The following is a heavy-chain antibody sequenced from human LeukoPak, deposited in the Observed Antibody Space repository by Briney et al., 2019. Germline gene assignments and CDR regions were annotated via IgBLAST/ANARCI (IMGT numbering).Heavy chain of an antibody. CDR1: GITLSNYG. D-gene: IGHD3/OR15-3a*01. CDR2: ISDSGGST. J-gene: IGHJ4*02. V-gene: IGHV3-23*01. CDR3: AKRGVVIRVVLVGFHKEAYYFES. Sequence: GGSLRLSCAVSGITLSNYGMSWVRQAPGKGLEWVAGISDSGGSTKYADSVKGRFTISRDNPKNTLFLQMNSMRAEDTAVYFCAKRGVVIRVVLVGFHKEAYYFESWGQGALVTVSS.